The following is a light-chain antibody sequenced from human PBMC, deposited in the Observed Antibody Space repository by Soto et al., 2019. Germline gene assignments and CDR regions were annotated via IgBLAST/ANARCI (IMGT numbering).Light chain of an antibody. CDR2: GAS. CDR1: QSVSST. Sequence: EIVMTQSPATLSVSPGERATLSCRASQSVSSTLAWYQQKPGQAPRLLIYGASTRATGIPARFSGSGSGTEFTLTISSLQSEDFAVYYCQQYNNWRWTFGQGTKVDIK. V-gene: IGKV3-15*01. J-gene: IGKJ1*01. CDR3: QQYNNWRWT.